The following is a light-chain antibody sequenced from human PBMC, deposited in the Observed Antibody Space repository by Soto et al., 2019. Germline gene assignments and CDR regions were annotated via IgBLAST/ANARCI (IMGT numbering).Light chain of an antibody. Sequence: DIQMTQSPSSLSASIGDRATITCRASQRVSNYLNWYQQKPGKAPKVLMYAASSLQSGVPPRFSGSGSGTDFTLTISSLQPEDVATYYCQQSYNTPITFGQGTRLEIK. CDR2: AAS. J-gene: IGKJ5*01. CDR1: QRVSNY. CDR3: QQSYNTPIT. V-gene: IGKV1-39*01.